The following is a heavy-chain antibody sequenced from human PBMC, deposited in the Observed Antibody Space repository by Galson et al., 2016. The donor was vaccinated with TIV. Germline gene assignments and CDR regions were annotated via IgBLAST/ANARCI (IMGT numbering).Heavy chain of an antibody. V-gene: IGHV1-46*01. Sequence: SVKVSCKASGYTLTIYAMHWVRQAPGQGLEWVGVIDPSGGGTTYAQRFQGRVTMTRDTSTNTVYMELSSLTSDDTALFYCAVWANTYYFALWGQGTLITVSS. CDR2: IDPSGGGT. D-gene: IGHD7-27*01. CDR1: GYTLTIYA. J-gene: IGHJ4*02. CDR3: AVWANTYYFAL.